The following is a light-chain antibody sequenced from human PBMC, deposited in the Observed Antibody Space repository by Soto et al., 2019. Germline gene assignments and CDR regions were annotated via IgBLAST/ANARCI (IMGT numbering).Light chain of an antibody. J-gene: IGKJ1*01. Sequence: EIVLTQSPGTLSLSPGERATLSCRASQSVRSRYLAWYQQKPRQAPRLLIYGSSSRPPGIPDRVSGSGSGTEFTLSISRLEPEDFAVYYCQQYGTSPQTFGQGTKVEIK. CDR1: QSVRSRY. CDR2: GSS. CDR3: QQYGTSPQT. V-gene: IGKV3-20*01.